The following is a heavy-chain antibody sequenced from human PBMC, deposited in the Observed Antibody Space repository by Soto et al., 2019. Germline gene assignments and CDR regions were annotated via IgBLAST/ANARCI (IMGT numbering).Heavy chain of an antibody. J-gene: IGHJ5*02. D-gene: IGHD3-22*01. CDR1: WYPFTGYY. V-gene: IGHV1-2*02. CDR2: INPNSGGT. CDR3: ARDSHLDYYDSSGYPDP. Sequence: ASVKVSCKDSWYPFTGYYMHWVRQAPWQGLEWMGWINPNSGGTNYAQKFQGRVTMTRDTSISTAYMELSRLRSDDTAVYYCARDSHLDYYDSSGYPDPWGQGNQVTVSS.